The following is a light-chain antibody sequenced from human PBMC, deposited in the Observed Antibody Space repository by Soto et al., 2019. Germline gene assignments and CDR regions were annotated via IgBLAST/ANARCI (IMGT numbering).Light chain of an antibody. CDR3: QQSYSTPPGT. V-gene: IGKV1-39*01. CDR2: AAS. J-gene: IGKJ1*01. Sequence: IQMTQSPSSLSASVGDRVTITCRASQSISRYLNWYQQNPGKAPKLLIYAASSLQSGVPSRFSGSGSGTDFTLTISSLQPEDFATYYCQQSYSTPPGTFGQGTKVEIK. CDR1: QSISRY.